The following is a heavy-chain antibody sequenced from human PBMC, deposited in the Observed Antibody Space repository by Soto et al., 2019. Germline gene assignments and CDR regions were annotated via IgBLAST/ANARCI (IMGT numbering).Heavy chain of an antibody. D-gene: IGHD6-19*01. CDR1: GYTFSSHA. V-gene: IGHV3-30*09. J-gene: IGHJ4*02. CDR3: ARDATAVAPYYFDN. Sequence: GGSLRLSCAASGYTFSSHAMHWVRQAPGKGLEWVAVISYDESNKYYADSVKGRFAISRDNSKDTLYLQMNSLRAEDTAVYYCARDATAVAPYYFDNWGQGVPVTVSS. CDR2: ISYDESNK.